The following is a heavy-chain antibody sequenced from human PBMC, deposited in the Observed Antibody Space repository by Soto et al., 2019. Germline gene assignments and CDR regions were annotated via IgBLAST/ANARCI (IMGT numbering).Heavy chain of an antibody. D-gene: IGHD2-2*01. CDR1: GGSISSGTYS. CDR2: IYHSGNT. CDR3: ARGWNRDRTSCYFDY. J-gene: IGHJ4*02. Sequence: PSETLSLTCAVSGGSISSGTYSWSWIRQPPGKGLEWIGYIYHSGNTYYNPSLKSRVTISVDRSKDRFSLKLSSVTAADTAVYYCARGWNRDRTSCYFDYWGQGTLVTVSS. V-gene: IGHV4-30-2*01.